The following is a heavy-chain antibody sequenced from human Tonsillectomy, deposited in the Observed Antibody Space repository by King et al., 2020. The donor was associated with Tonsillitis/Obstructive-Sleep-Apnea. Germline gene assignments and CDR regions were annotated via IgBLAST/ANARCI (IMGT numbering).Heavy chain of an antibody. Sequence: QLVQSGAEVKKPWASVKVSCKASGYTFTSDYIHLVRQAPVQGLEWMGISNPSGGSTSYAQKFQGRVTMTRDTSTSTGYMELSSLRSEETAVYYCARDGSVATRPLDYWGQGTLVTVSS. CDR1: GYTFTSDY. CDR3: ARDGSVATRPLDY. V-gene: IGHV1-46*01. J-gene: IGHJ4*02. CDR2: SNPSGGST. D-gene: IGHD6-6*01.